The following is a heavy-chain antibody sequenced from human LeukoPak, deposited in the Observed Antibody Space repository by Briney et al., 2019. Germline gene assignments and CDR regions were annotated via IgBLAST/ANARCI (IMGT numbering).Heavy chain of an antibody. CDR3: SQYSGYDFHYGMDV. D-gene: IGHD5-12*01. CDR1: GGTFSSYA. J-gene: IGHJ6*02. V-gene: IGHV1-69*13. CDR2: IIPIFGTA. Sequence: EASVKVSCKASGGTFSSYAISWVRQAPGQGLEWMGGIIPIFGTADYAQKFQGRVTITADESTSTAYMELSSLRSEDTAVYYCSQYSGYDFHYGMDVWGQGTTVTVSS.